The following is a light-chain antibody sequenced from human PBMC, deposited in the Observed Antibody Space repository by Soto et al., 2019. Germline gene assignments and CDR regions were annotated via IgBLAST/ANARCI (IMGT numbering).Light chain of an antibody. CDR1: QSISSY. Sequence: DIQMTQSPSSLSASVGDRVTITCRASQSISSYLNWYQQKPGKAPKLLIYAASSLQSGVPSRFSGSGSGTDFTLTISSLQPVDFASYYCQQSYSTPPRFTFGPGTTVDIK. CDR3: QQSYSTPPRFT. J-gene: IGKJ3*01. CDR2: AAS. V-gene: IGKV1-39*01.